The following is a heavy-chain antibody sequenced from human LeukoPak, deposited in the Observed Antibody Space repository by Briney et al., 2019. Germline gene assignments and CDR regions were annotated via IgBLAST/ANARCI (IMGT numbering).Heavy chain of an antibody. Sequence: ASVKVSCKASGYTFSNYEINWVRQATGQGLEWMGWMNPNSGNTGYAQKLQGRVTITRDTSINTAYMELSSLRSEDTAVYYCARGYDFWSGHSSLFDYWGQGTLVTVSS. CDR1: GYTFSNYE. V-gene: IGHV1-8*03. J-gene: IGHJ4*02. CDR3: ARGYDFWSGHSSLFDY. D-gene: IGHD3-3*01. CDR2: MNPNSGNT.